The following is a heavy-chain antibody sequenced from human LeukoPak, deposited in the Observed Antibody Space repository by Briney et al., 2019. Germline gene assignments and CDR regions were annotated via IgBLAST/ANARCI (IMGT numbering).Heavy chain of an antibody. D-gene: IGHD6-19*01. J-gene: IGHJ4*02. V-gene: IGHV4-59*11. CDR3: ARDRHLYSSGWSDY. CDR1: GGYINSHY. Sequence: SETLSLTCTVSGGYINSHYWGWIRQPPGKVLEYIGYISYTGSAIYSPSLESRVTISIDTSKKQFSLNLRSVNTADTAVYYCARDRHLYSSGWSDYWGQGTLVTVSS. CDR2: ISYTGSA.